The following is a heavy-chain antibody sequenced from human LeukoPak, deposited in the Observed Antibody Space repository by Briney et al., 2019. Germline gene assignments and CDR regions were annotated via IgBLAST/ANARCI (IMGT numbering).Heavy chain of an antibody. V-gene: IGHV3-30-3*01. CDR3: ARDPTTIRLGELSFDY. J-gene: IGHJ4*02. Sequence: GGSLRLSCAASGFTFSSYAMHWVRQAPGKGLEWVAVISYDGSNKYYADSVKGRFTISRDNSKNTLYLQMNSLRAEDTAVYYCARDPTTIRLGELSFDYWGQGTLVTVSS. D-gene: IGHD3-16*02. CDR2: ISYDGSNK. CDR1: GFTFSSYA.